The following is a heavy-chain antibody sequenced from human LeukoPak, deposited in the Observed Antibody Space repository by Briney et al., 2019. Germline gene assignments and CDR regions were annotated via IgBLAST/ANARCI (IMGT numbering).Heavy chain of an antibody. CDR1: GFTFISYG. CDR3: AKDHGSSWYSYLDY. Sequence: PGGSLRLSCAASGFTFISYGMHWVRQAPGKGLEWVSFIRYDGTNEYYADSVKGRFTISRDNSKNTLYLLMNSLRAVDTAVYYCAKDHGSSWYSYLDYWGQGTLVTVSS. V-gene: IGHV3-30*02. D-gene: IGHD6-13*01. J-gene: IGHJ4*02. CDR2: IRYDGTNE.